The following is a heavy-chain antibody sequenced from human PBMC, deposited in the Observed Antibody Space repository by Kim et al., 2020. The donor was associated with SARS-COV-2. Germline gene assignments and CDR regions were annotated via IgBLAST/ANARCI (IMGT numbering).Heavy chain of an antibody. V-gene: IGHV1-18*01. Sequence: ASVKVSCKASGYTFTSYGISWVRQAPGQGLEWMGWISAYNGNTNYAQKLQGRVTMTTDTSTSTAYMELRSLRSDDTAVYYCASARGGSGIEHYYYYGMDVWGQGTTVTVSS. J-gene: IGHJ6*02. CDR3: ASARGGSGIEHYYYYGMDV. D-gene: IGHD3-10*01. CDR1: GYTFTSYG. CDR2: ISAYNGNT.